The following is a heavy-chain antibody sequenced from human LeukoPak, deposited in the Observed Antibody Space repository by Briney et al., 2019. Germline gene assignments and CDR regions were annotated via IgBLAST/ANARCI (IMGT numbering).Heavy chain of an antibody. CDR1: GYTFTNYG. CDR3: ARDYSSGSFDY. CDR2: ISAYNGNT. V-gene: IGHV1-18*01. D-gene: IGHD6-19*01. Sequence: ASVKVSCKASGYTFTNYGISWVRQAPGQGLKWMGWISAYNGNTNSAQELQGRVTMTTDTSTSTAYMELRSLRSDDTAVYYCARDYSSGSFDYWGQGTLVTVSS. J-gene: IGHJ4*02.